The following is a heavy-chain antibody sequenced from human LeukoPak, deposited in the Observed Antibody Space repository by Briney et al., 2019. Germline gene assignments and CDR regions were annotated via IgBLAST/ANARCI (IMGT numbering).Heavy chain of an antibody. Sequence: SETLSLTCTVSGGSISNYYWSWIRQPPGKGLEWIGYLYYSGSANYNPSLKSRVTISLDTSKNQFSLKLSSVTAADTAVYYCARVSIQLWLDYWGQGTLVTVSS. CDR3: ARVSIQLWLDY. D-gene: IGHD5-18*01. V-gene: IGHV4-59*01. CDR2: LYYSGSA. CDR1: GGSISNYY. J-gene: IGHJ4*02.